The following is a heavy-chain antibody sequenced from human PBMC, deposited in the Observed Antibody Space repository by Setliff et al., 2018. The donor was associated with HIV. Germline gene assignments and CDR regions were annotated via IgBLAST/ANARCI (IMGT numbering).Heavy chain of an antibody. Sequence: SETLSLTCTVSGGSISSYYWSWIRQSPGKGLEWIGYIYTSGSTNYNPALKSRVTISVDTSKNRFSLKLSSVTAADTAVYYCARGPYYDILTGYSYYFDYWGQGTLVTVSS. V-gene: IGHV4-4*08. CDR1: GGSISSYY. CDR2: IYTSGST. CDR3: ARGPYYDILTGYSYYFDY. D-gene: IGHD3-9*01. J-gene: IGHJ4*02.